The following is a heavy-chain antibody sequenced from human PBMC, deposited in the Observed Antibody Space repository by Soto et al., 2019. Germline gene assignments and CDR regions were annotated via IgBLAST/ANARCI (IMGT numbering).Heavy chain of an antibody. D-gene: IGHD6-19*01. CDR2: IRHDGNDM. CDR1: GSTFSNFW. CDR3: ARAYRIAVAGTVCY. V-gene: IGHV3-7*01. J-gene: IGHJ4*02. Sequence: PGGSLRLSCAASGSTFSNFWKSWVRQAPGKGLEWVANIRHDGNDMYYVDSVNGRFTISRDNAKNSVYLQMNSLRVEDTAVYYCARAYRIAVAGTVCYWGQGTLVNVSS.